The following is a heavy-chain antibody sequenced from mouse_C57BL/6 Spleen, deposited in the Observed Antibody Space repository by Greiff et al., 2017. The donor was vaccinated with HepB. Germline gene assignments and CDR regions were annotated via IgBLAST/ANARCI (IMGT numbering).Heavy chain of an antibody. CDR3: ARAGSSYETCFAY. CDR1: GYAFSSYW. D-gene: IGHD1-1*01. CDR2: IYPGDGDT. J-gene: IGHJ3*01. V-gene: IGHV1-80*01. Sequence: VQLQQSGAELVKPGASVKISCKASGYAFSSYWMNWVKQRPGKGLEWIGQIYPGDGDTNYNGKFKGKATLTADKSSSTAYMQLSSLTSEDSAVYFCARAGSSYETCFAYWGQGTLVTVSA.